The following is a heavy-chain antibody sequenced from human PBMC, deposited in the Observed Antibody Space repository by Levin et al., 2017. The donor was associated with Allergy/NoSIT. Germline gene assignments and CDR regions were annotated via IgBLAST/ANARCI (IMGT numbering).Heavy chain of an antibody. D-gene: IGHD3-10*01. V-gene: IGHV3-48*01. CDR2: ISSSSSTI. Sequence: GGSLRLSCAASGFTFSSYSMNWVRQAPGKGLEWVSYISSSSSTIYYADSVKGRFTISRDNAKNSLYLQMNSLRAEDTAVYYWAYGSGSDYYYYGLDVWGQGTTVTVSS. CDR1: GFTFSSYS. J-gene: IGHJ6*02. CDR3: AYGSGSDYYYYGLDV.